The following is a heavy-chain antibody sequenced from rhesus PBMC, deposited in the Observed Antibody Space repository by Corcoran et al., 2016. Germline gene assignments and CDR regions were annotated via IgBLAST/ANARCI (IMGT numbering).Heavy chain of an antibody. CDR3: ARTLYSNYLDY. CDR1: GGSISISY. V-gene: IGHV4-169*01. Sequence: QLQLQESGPGLVKPSETLSVTCAVSGGSISISYWSWIPQAPGKGLDWIWFIYGSGSSTNYNPSLKSRVTLSVDTSQTQLSLKLSSVTTADTAVYYCARTLYSNYLDYWGQGVLVTVSS. CDR2: IYGSGSST. D-gene: IGHD4-23*01. J-gene: IGHJ4*01.